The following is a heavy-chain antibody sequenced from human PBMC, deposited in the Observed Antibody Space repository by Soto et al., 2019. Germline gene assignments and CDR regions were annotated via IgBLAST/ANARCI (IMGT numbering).Heavy chain of an antibody. Sequence: ASVKVSCKASVYTFTSYAMHWVRQAPGQRLEWMGWINAGNGNTKYSQKFQGRVTITRDTSASTAYMELSSLRSEDTAVYYCARSPSVGDRYDFWSGSLDYWGQGTLVTVSS. CDR2: INAGNGNT. J-gene: IGHJ4*02. CDR3: ARSPSVGDRYDFWSGSLDY. V-gene: IGHV1-3*01. D-gene: IGHD3-3*01. CDR1: VYTFTSYA.